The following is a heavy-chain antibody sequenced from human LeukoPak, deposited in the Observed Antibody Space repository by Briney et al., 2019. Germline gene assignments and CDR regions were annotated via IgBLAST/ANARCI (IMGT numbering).Heavy chain of an antibody. CDR2: FSGSDGST. CDR3: AKEGEYSSSWYGDY. Sequence: TGGSLRLSCAASGFTFSSYAMNWVRQAPGKGLEWVSTFSGSDGSTYYADSVKGRFTISRDNSKNTLYLQMNSLRAEDTAVYYCAKEGEYSSSWYGDYWGQGTLVTVSS. CDR1: GFTFSSYA. D-gene: IGHD6-13*01. J-gene: IGHJ4*02. V-gene: IGHV3-23*01.